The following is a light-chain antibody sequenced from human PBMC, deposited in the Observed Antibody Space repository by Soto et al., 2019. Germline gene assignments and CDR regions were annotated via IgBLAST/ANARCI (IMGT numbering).Light chain of an antibody. V-gene: IGKV1-5*03. CDR3: QQYDTYPLT. J-gene: IGKJ4*01. CDR1: QSIDCW. Sequence: DIQMTQSPSTLSASVGDRVTITCRASQSIDCWLAWYRQRPGRAPELLIYSASTLETGVPSRFSGSGSGTEFTLTVSSLEPDDFATYDCQQYDTYPLTFGGGTKVEIK. CDR2: SAS.